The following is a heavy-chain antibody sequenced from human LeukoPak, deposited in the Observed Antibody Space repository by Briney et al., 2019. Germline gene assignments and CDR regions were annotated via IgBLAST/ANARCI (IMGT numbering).Heavy chain of an antibody. Sequence: SETLSLTCSVSGDSISLSFYYWGWIRQPPGKALEWIGSVYYSGTTSYNPSLKSRVTISVDMSKNHFSLRLRSVTAADTAVYFCARGFRGDNFDYWGQGTLVTVSS. CDR3: ARGFRGDNFDY. D-gene: IGHD7-27*01. CDR1: GDSISLSFYY. V-gene: IGHV4-39*02. CDR2: VYYSGTT. J-gene: IGHJ4*02.